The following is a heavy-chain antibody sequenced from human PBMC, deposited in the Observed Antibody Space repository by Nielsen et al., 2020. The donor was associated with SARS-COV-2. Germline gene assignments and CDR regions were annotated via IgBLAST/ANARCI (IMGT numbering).Heavy chain of an antibody. D-gene: IGHD3-16*01. CDR2: ISNSGSTI. CDR1: GFAFSSYE. Sequence: GESLKISCAASGFAFSSYEMKWVRQAPGKGLEWISYISNSGSTIYYADSVKGRFTISRDNANNSLFLQMNSLRAEDTAIYYCARRGNPWGGFDHWGQGTLVTVSS. V-gene: IGHV3-48*03. J-gene: IGHJ4*02. CDR3: ARRGNPWGGFDH.